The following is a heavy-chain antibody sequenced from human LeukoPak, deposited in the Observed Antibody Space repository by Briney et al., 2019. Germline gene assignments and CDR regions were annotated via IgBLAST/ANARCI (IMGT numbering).Heavy chain of an antibody. J-gene: IGHJ4*02. CDR2: ISSDGRNQ. V-gene: IGHV3-30*03. CDR3: STDGTPKFEY. CDR1: RFTFNTYG. Sequence: SGGSLRLSCAASRFTFNTYGMQWVRRAPGKGLEWVATISSDGRNQHYADSVQDRFTISRDNSKNTLYLQMDNLRTEDTAVYYCSTDGTPKFEYWGQGTLVTVSS. D-gene: IGHD1-26*01.